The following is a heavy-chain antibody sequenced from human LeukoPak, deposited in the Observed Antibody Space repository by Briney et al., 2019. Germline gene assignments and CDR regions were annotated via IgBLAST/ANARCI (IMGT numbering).Heavy chain of an antibody. Sequence: GGSQRLSCAASGFTFSSYAMNWVRQAPGKGLEWVSAISGRDSSTYYADSVKGRFTISRDNSKNTLYLQMNSLRAEDTAVYYCAKIRPPAYDIWGQGTMVTVSS. J-gene: IGHJ3*02. D-gene: IGHD3-3*02. V-gene: IGHV3-23*01. CDR1: GFTFSSYA. CDR2: ISGRDSST. CDR3: AKIRPPAYDI.